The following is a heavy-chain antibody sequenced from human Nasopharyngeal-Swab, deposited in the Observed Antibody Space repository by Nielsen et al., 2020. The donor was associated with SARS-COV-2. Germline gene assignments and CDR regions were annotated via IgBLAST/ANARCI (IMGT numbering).Heavy chain of an antibody. D-gene: IGHD3-22*01. J-gene: IGHJ6*02. V-gene: IGHV4-4*07. CDR3: ARDGLGWYDSSGYYFHYYGMGV. CDR1: GGSISSYY. Sequence: ESLKISCTVSGGSISSYYWSWIRQPAGKGLEWIGRIYTSGSTNYNPSLKSRVTMSVDTSKNQFSLKLSSVTAADTAVYYCARDGLGWYDSSGYYFHYYGMGVWGQGTTVTVSS. CDR2: IYTSGST.